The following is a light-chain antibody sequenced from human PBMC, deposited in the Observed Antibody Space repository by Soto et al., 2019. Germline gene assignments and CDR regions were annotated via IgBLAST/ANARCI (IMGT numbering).Light chain of an antibody. CDR1: QSVSSY. J-gene: IGKJ4*01. CDR2: DAS. V-gene: IGKV3-11*01. CDR3: QQRSNWPPALS. Sequence: ETVLTQSPATLSLSPGERATLSCRASQSVSSYLAWYQQKPGQTPRLLIYDASKRATGIPGRFSGSGSGTDFTLTISSLEPEDFAVYYCQQRSNWPPALSFGGGTKVDIK.